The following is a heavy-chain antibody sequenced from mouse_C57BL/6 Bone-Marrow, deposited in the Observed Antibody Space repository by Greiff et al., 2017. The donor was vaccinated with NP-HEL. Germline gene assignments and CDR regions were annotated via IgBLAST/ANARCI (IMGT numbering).Heavy chain of an antibody. J-gene: IGHJ4*01. V-gene: IGHV1-80*01. CDR1: GYAFSSYW. Sequence: VQLQQSGAELVKPGASVKISCKASGYAFSSYWMNWVKQRPGKGLEWIGQIYPGDGDTNYNGKFKGKATLTADKSSSTAYMQLSSLTSEDSAVYFCARPVVPYYAMDYWGQGTSVTVSS. D-gene: IGHD1-1*01. CDR3: ARPVVPYYAMDY. CDR2: IYPGDGDT.